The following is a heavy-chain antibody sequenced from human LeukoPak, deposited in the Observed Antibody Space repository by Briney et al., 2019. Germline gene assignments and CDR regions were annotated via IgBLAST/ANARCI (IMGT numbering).Heavy chain of an antibody. J-gene: IGHJ4*02. Sequence: SETLSLTCTVSGGSISSGSYYWSWIRQPAGKGVEWIGRIYTSGSTNYNPSLKSRVTISVDTSKNQFSLKLSSVTAADTAVYYCASGDSSGYYDYWGQGTRVTVSS. CDR2: IYTSGST. V-gene: IGHV4-61*02. CDR3: ASGDSSGYYDY. D-gene: IGHD3-22*01. CDR1: GGSISSGSYY.